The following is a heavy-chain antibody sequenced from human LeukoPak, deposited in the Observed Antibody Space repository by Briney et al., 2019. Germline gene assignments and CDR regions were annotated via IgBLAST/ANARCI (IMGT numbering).Heavy chain of an antibody. Sequence: SESLSLTCTLSAGSITTYYWSWIRQPAGKGLEWIGRIYTSGSTKYNPSLKSRVTISVDKSKNQFSLELTSVTAADTAMYYCARDRSGADYWGQGTLVTVS. CDR1: AGSITTYY. J-gene: IGHJ4*02. CDR3: ARDRSGADY. V-gene: IGHV4-4*07. D-gene: IGHD3-10*01. CDR2: IYTSGST.